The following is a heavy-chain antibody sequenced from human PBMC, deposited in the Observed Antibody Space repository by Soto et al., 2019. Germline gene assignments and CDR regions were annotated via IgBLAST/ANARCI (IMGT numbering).Heavy chain of an antibody. CDR1: GGSISSSSYY. D-gene: IGHD6-13*01. J-gene: IGHJ4*02. CDR2: IYYSGST. CDR3: ARQGIAAAGPYYFDY. Sequence: SETLSLTCTVSGGSISSSSYYWGWIRQPPGKGLEWIGSIYYSGSTYYNPSPKSRVTISVDTSKNQFSLKLSSVTAADTAVYYCARQGIAAAGPYYFDYWGQGTLVTVSS. V-gene: IGHV4-39*01.